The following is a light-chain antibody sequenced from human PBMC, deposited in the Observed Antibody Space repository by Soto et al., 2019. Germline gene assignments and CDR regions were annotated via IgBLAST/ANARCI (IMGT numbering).Light chain of an antibody. CDR1: QSVSSTY. J-gene: IGKJ1*01. CDR3: QQYGSSPKT. Sequence: EIVLTPSPGTLSLSPGERATLSCRASQSVSSTYLAWYQQKPGQAPRLLISGASSRATGIPDRFSGSGSGTDFTLTITRLEPEDFAVYYCQQYGSSPKTFGQGTKVDIK. CDR2: GAS. V-gene: IGKV3-20*01.